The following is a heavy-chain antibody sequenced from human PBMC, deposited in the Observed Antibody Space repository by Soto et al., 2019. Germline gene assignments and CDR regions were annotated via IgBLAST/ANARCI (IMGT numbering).Heavy chain of an antibody. J-gene: IGHJ6*02. CDR1: GGSISSYY. Sequence: SETLSLTCTVSGGSISSYYWSWIRQPPGKGLEWIGYIYYSGSTNYNPSLKSRVTISVDTSKNQFSLKLSSVTAADTAVYYCARVQWEPPTRRADYYYGMDVWGQGTTVTVSS. V-gene: IGHV4-59*01. D-gene: IGHD1-26*01. CDR3: ARVQWEPPTRRADYYYGMDV. CDR2: IYYSGST.